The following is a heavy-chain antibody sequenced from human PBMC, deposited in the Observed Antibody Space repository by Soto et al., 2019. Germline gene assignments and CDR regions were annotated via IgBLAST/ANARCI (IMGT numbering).Heavy chain of an antibody. V-gene: IGHV3-30*18. J-gene: IGHJ6*03. CDR2: ISYDGSNK. D-gene: IGHD2-15*01. CDR1: GFTFSSYG. CDR3: AKGIALDYYYYMDV. Sequence: GGSLRLSCAASGFTFSSYGMHWVRQAPGKGLEWVAVISYDGSNKYYADSVKGRFTISRDNSKNTLYLQMNSLRAEDTAVYYCAKGIALDYYYYMDVWGKGTTVTVSS.